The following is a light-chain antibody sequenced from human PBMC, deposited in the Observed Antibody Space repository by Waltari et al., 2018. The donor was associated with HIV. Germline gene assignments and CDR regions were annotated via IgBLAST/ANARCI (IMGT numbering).Light chain of an antibody. V-gene: IGLV1-40*01. J-gene: IGLJ1*01. CDR3: QSYDSGLTAYV. Sequence: QSVLTQPPSVSGAPGQRVTISCTGSSSNIGAGYDVHWFQQLPGTAPKLLIYGNTNRPSGVPDRFSGSKSGTSACLAITGLQAEDEADYCCQSYDSGLTAYVFVTGTKVTVL. CDR2: GNT. CDR1: SSNIGAGYD.